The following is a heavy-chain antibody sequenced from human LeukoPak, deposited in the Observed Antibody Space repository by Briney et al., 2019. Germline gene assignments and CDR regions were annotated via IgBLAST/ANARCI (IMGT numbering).Heavy chain of an antibody. CDR3: ATDRLGVVVMV. Sequence: VASVKVSCKVSGYTPPELSMHGVPQAPGRGREWMGGFDPEDGETIYAQNFQGRVTMTEDTSTDTAYMELSSRRSEDTAVYYCATDRLGVVVMVWGQGTLVTVSS. CDR1: GYTPPELS. V-gene: IGHV1-24*01. D-gene: IGHD3-22*01. CDR2: FDPEDGET. J-gene: IGHJ4*02.